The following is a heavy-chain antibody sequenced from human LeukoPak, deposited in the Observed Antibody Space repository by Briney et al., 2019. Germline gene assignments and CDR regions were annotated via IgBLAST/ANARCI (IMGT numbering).Heavy chain of an antibody. CDR1: GGSISSSSYY. Sequence: SETLSLTCTVSGGSISSSSYYWGWIRQPPGKGLEWIGNIYYSGSTNYNPSLKSRVTISVDTSKNQFSLKLSSVTAADTAVYYCARDTDRGAFDIWGQGTMVTVSS. CDR2: IYYSGST. D-gene: IGHD1-26*01. CDR3: ARDTDRGAFDI. J-gene: IGHJ3*02. V-gene: IGHV4-39*07.